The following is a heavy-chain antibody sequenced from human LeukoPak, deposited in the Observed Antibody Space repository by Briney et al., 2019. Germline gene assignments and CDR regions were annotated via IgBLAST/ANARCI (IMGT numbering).Heavy chain of an antibody. J-gene: IGHJ4*02. CDR3: AKDPKYSGSPYYFDY. D-gene: IGHD1-26*01. Sequence: GGSLRLSCAASGFTVSSNYMNWVRQAPGKGLEWVSAISGSGDSTYYADSVKGRFTISRDNSKNTVYLQMNSLRAEDTAVYYCAKDPKYSGSPYYFDYWGQGTLVTVSS. V-gene: IGHV3-23*01. CDR2: ISGSGDST. CDR1: GFTVSSNY.